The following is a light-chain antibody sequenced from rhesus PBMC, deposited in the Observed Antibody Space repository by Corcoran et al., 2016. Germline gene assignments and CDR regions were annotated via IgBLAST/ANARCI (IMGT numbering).Light chain of an antibody. V-gene: IGKV1-74*01. Sequence: DIQMTQSPSSLSASVGDRVTITCRASENVNNYLNWYQQKPGKAPKLLIYKASTLQSGVPSRFSGSGSGTDYTFAISSLQPADVATYYCQHGYGTPLTFGGGTKVEIK. J-gene: IGKJ4*01. CDR1: ENVNNY. CDR2: KAS. CDR3: QHGYGTPLT.